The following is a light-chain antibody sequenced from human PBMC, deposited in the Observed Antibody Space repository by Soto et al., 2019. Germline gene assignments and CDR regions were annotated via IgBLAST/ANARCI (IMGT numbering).Light chain of an antibody. CDR3: QQRSNWLIT. CDR2: DAS. J-gene: IGKJ5*01. V-gene: IGKV3-11*01. CDR1: QSVSSY. Sequence: EIVLTHSPATLSLSPWERATLSCRASQSVSSYLAWYQQKPGQAPRLLIYDASNRATGIPARFSGSGSGTDFTLTISSLEPEDFAVYYCQQRSNWLITFGQGTRLEIK.